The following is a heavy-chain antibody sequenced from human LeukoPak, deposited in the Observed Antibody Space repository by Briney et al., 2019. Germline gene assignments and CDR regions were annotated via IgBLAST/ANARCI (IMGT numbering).Heavy chain of an antibody. V-gene: IGHV4-61*02. CDR3: ASGLGQLPGYYYMDV. J-gene: IGHJ6*03. Sequence: SETLSLTCTVSGGSISSGSYYWSWIRQPAGKGLEWIGRIYTSGSTNYNPSLKSRVTMSVDTSKNQFSLKLSSVTAADTAVYYCASGLGQLPGYYYMDVWGKGTTVTVSS. CDR2: IYTSGST. D-gene: IGHD2-2*01. CDR1: GGSISSGSYY.